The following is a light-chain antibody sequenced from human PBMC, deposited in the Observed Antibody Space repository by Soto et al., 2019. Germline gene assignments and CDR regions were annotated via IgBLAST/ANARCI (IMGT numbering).Light chain of an antibody. CDR2: GTS. Sequence: EIVLTQSPGTLSLSPGERATLSCRASQSVMSIFLAWYQQKPGQAPRLLIYGTSTRASGIPDRFSGSGSGTDFTLIISRLEPEDFAVYYCQQYESSRTFGQGTKVE. CDR1: QSVMSIF. CDR3: QQYESSRT. J-gene: IGKJ1*01. V-gene: IGKV3-20*01.